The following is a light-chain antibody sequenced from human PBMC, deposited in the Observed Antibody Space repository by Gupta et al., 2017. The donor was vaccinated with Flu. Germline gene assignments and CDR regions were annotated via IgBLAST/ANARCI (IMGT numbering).Light chain of an antibody. CDR1: SSNIGAGFD. J-gene: IGLJ1*01. V-gene: IGLV1-40*01. CDR2: GND. CDR3: QSFDSSLSGYV. Sequence: ISCTGSSSNIGAGFDVHWYQQLPGTAPKLLIYGNDNRPSGVPDRFSGSKSGTSASLAITGLQAEDEADYYCQSFDSSLSGYVFGTGTKVTVL.